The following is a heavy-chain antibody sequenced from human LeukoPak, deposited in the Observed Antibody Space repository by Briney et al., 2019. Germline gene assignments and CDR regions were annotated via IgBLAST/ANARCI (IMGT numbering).Heavy chain of an antibody. CDR3: ARGRGGSTVRGDTYFYFYGLDV. CDR1: GDSISSYH. V-gene: IGHV4-59*01. CDR2: IYYSGST. D-gene: IGHD3-10*01. Sequence: SETLSLTCTVSGDSISSYHWSWIRQPPGKGLEWIGYIYYSGSTSYRYNPSLKSRVTISVDTSKDQFSLKLSSVTAADTAVYYCARGRGGSTVRGDTYFYFYGLDVWGQGTTVTVSS. J-gene: IGHJ6*02.